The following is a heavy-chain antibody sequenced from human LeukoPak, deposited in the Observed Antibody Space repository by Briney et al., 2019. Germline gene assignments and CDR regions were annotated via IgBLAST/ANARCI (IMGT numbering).Heavy chain of an antibody. J-gene: IGHJ5*02. D-gene: IGHD3-3*02. CDR2: IIPVLGIA. Sequence: GASVKVSCKASGGTFSSYAISWVRQAPGQGLEWMGRIIPVLGIANYAQKFQGRVTITADKSTSTAYMELSSLRSEDTAVYYCALGPSPNGLNWFDPWGQGTLVTVSS. V-gene: IGHV1-69*04. CDR3: ALGPSPNGLNWFDP. CDR1: GGTFSSYA.